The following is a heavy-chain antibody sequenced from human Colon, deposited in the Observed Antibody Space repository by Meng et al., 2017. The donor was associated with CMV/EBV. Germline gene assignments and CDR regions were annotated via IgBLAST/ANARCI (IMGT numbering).Heavy chain of an antibody. CDR1: GSSIKANYD. D-gene: IGHD5-12*01. Sequence: SETLSLTCTVSGSSIKANYDWGCVRQAPGKGLEWIGSIYYSGHMYHNPSLKSRVTMSEDTSNNQLSLKLSAVTAADTAVYYCARVVGGYDYIDHWGQGTLVTVSS. CDR3: ARVVGGYDYIDH. CDR2: IYYSGHM. V-gene: IGHV4-38-2*02. J-gene: IGHJ4*02.